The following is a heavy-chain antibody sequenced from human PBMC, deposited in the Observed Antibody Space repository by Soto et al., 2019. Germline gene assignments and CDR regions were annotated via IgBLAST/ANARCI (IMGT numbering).Heavy chain of an antibody. Sequence: QVQLVESGGGVVQPGRSLRLSCAASGFTFSSYGMHWVRQAPGKGLEWVAVVSYDGSNKYYADSVKGRFTISRDNSKNTLYLKMNSLRAEDTAVYYCAKDIGSSSWYWSATLDSWGQGTLVTVSS. V-gene: IGHV3-30*18. CDR3: AKDIGSSSWYWSATLDS. J-gene: IGHJ4*02. CDR1: GFTFSSYG. CDR2: VSYDGSNK. D-gene: IGHD6-13*01.